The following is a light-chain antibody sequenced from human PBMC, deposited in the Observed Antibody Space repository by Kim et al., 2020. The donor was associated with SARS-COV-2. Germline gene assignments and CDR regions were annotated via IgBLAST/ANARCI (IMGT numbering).Light chain of an antibody. V-gene: IGKV1-39*01. CDR1: QSISNY. CDR3: QQNSNVRSWT. J-gene: IGKJ1*01. Sequence: DIQMTQSPSSLSASVGDRVTITCRASQSISNYLNWYQQKPGKAPNLLIYAASSLQSGVPSRFSGSGSGTDFTLTISSLQPEDFATYYCQQNSNVRSWTFGQGTKLEI. CDR2: AAS.